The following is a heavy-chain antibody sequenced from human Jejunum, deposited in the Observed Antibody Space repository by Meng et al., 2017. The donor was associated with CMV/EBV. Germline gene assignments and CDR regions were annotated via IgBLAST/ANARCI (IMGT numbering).Heavy chain of an antibody. CDR3: ARDGLNERYFDY. J-gene: IGHJ4*02. CDR1: GYIITSDN. V-gene: IGHV7-4-1*02. Sequence: KASGYIITSDNLMGGRQAPGRGPEWTGWINTNTGNQTYARDFTGWFVFSADTSVSTAYLQISSLKAEDTAVYYCARDGLNERYFDYWGQGTLVTVSS. CDR2: INTNTGNQ.